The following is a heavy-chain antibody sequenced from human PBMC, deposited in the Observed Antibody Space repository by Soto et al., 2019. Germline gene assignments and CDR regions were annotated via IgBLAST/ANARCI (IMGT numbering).Heavy chain of an antibody. CDR1: GFTFGNFA. V-gene: IGHV3-23*01. J-gene: IGHJ3*02. Sequence: EVQLLESGGGLVQPGGSLRLSCAASGFTFGNFAMSWVRQAPGKGLEWVSSISASGGSTYYADAVKGHFTISRDSSTNTLFLQMLSLRAEDRCTYDCVKDLWRDGDHATLDACEILGQGTMVTVSS. CDR2: ISASGGST. CDR3: VKDLWRDGDHATLDACEI. D-gene: IGHD4-17*01.